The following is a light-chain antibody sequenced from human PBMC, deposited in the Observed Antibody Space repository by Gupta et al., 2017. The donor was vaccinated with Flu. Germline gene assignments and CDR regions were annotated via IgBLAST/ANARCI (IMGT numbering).Light chain of an antibody. CDR2: WAS. CDR1: QSISSNTNNRNY. CDR3: QQYVSGPFT. V-gene: IGKV4-1*01. J-gene: IGKJ2*01. Sequence: SLGERATINCKSSQSISSNTNNRNYLRWYQHKPGQPPKLLFFWASTRESGVPDRFSGSGSGTDFTLTVTSLQAEDVAVYYCQQYVSGPFTFGQGTKVEIK.